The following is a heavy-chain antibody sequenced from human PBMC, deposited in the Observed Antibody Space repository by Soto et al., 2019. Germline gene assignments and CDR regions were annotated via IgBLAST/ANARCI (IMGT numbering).Heavy chain of an antibody. CDR3: ATYDSGGKFDF. CDR1: GGSFSSFY. D-gene: IGHD3-22*01. CDR2: VYYSGTT. J-gene: IGHJ4*02. V-gene: IGHV4-59*01. Sequence: LETLSLTCPVSGGSFSSFYWSWFRQPPGKGLEWIGYVYYSGTTNYNPSLKGRVSISVDTSKNQFSLKLTSVTAADTAVYYCATYDSGGKFDFWGLGTLVTVSS.